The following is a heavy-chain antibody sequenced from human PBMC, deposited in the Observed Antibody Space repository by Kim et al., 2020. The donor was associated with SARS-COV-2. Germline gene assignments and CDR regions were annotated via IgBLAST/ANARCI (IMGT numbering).Heavy chain of an antibody. CDR3: ARGYSSSPLYNAFDI. CDR2: INHSGST. Sequence: SETLSLTCAVYGGSFSGYYWSWIRQPPGKGLEWIGEINHSGSTNYSPSLKSRVTISVDTSKSQFSLKLSSVTAADTAVYFCARGYSSSPLYNAFDIWGQGTMVTVSS. D-gene: IGHD6-6*01. CDR1: GGSFSGYY. J-gene: IGHJ3*02. V-gene: IGHV4-34*01.